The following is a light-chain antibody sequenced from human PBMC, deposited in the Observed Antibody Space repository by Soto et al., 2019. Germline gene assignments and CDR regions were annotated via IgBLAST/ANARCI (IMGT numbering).Light chain of an antibody. CDR1: SSNVGAGRD. J-gene: IGLJ3*02. Sequence: QSVLTQPPSVSGAPGQRVTISCTGSSSNVGAGRDVHWYRQLPGAAPKFLISDSNNRASGVPDRFSVSKSGASASLAITGLRAEDEGDYYCAAWDDSLSGWVFGGGTQLTVL. CDR2: DSN. V-gene: IGLV1-40*01. CDR3: AAWDDSLSGWV.